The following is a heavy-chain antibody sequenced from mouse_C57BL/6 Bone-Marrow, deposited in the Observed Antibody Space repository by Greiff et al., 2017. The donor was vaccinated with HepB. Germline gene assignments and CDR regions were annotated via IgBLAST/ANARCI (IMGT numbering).Heavy chain of an antibody. CDR3: ARSTTVVAPYFDV. CDR2: IYPRSGNT. CDR1: GYTFTSYG. D-gene: IGHD1-1*01. Sequence: QVQLQQPGAELARPGASVKLSCKASGYTFTSYGISWVKQRTGQGLEWIGEIYPRSGNTYYNEKFKGKATLTADKSSSTAYMELRSLTSEDSAVYFCARSTTVVAPYFDVWGTGTTVTVSS. V-gene: IGHV1-81*01. J-gene: IGHJ1*03.